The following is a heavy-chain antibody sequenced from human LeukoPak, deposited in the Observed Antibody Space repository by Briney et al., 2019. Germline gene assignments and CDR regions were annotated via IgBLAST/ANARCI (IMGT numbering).Heavy chain of an antibody. CDR2: IIPIFGTA. V-gene: IGHV1-69*13. CDR1: GGTFSSYA. Sequence: ASVKVSCKASGGTFSSYAISWVRQAPGQGLEWMGGIIPIFGTANYAQKFQGRVTITADESTSTAYMELSSLRSEDTAVYYCASRLDTAMVSYYFDYWGQGTPVTVSS. D-gene: IGHD5-18*01. J-gene: IGHJ4*02. CDR3: ASRLDTAMVSYYFDY.